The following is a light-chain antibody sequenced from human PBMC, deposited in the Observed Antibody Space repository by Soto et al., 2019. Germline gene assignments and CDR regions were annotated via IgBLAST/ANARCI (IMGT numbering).Light chain of an antibody. CDR2: ANS. CDR3: QSFDSSVTDLV. Sequence: QSVLTQPPSVSGAPGQRVTISCTGSRSNIGAGYNVHWYQQVPGRAPKLLIYANSNRPSGVPDRFSASKSATSASLAINGLQAEDEADYYCQSFDSSVTDLVFGGGTKLTVL. J-gene: IGLJ2*01. CDR1: RSNIGAGYN. V-gene: IGLV1-40*01.